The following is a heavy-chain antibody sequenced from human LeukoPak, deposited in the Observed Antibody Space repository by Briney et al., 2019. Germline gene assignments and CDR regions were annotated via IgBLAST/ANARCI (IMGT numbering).Heavy chain of an antibody. J-gene: IGHJ4*02. Sequence: ETLSLTCAVSGGSISSNNWWGWVRQPPGKGLEWIGEIYHSGSPNYNPSLKSRVTISVDKSRNHFSLNLSSVTAADTAVYYCARVNINNWHSCDYWGQGTLVTVSS. D-gene: IGHD1-1*01. CDR2: IYHSGSP. CDR3: ARVNINNWHSCDY. V-gene: IGHV4-4*02. CDR1: GGSISSNNW.